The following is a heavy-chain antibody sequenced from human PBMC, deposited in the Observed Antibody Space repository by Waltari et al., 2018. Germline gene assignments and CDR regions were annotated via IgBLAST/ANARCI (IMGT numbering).Heavy chain of an antibody. CDR2: IYYSGSP. D-gene: IGHD2-2*01. V-gene: IGHV4-59*01. Sequence: QVQLQESGPGLVKPSETLSLTCTVSGGSISSYYWSWIRQPPGKGLEWIGYIYYSGSPNYNPSRKSRVTISVDPSKNQFSLKLSSVTAADTAVYYCAGYCSSTSCSYGAYDYWGQGTLVTVSS. J-gene: IGHJ4*02. CDR1: GGSISSYY. CDR3: AGYCSSTSCSYGAYDY.